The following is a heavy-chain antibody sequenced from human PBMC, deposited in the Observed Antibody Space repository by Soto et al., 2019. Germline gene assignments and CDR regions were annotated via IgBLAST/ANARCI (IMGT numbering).Heavy chain of an antibody. D-gene: IGHD2-2*01. V-gene: IGHV4-59*12. CDR2: IYYRGNT. CDR3: ARVPDR. Sequence: SETLSLTCTVSGGSIGTYYWSWIRQPPGKGLEWIGYIYYRGNTDYNPSLKSRVTISVDRSKNQFSLKLSSVTAADTAVYYCARVPDRWGQGTLVTVSS. J-gene: IGHJ5*02. CDR1: GGSIGTYY.